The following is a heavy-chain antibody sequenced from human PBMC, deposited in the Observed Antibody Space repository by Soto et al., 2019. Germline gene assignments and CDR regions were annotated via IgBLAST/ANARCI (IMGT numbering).Heavy chain of an antibody. CDR3: ARDRGYYNSSGYLKAFDI. CDR1: GGSVSSGSYY. CDR2: IYYSGST. D-gene: IGHD3-22*01. J-gene: IGHJ3*02. V-gene: IGHV4-61*01. Sequence: SETLSLTCTVSGGSVSSGSYYWSCIRQPPGKGLEWIGYIYYSGSTNYNSSLKSRVTISVDTSKNQFSLKLTSVTAADTAVYYCARDRGYYNSSGYLKAFDIWGQGTMVTVSS.